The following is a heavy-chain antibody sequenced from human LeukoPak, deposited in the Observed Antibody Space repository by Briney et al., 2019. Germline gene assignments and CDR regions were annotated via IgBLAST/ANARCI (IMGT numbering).Heavy chain of an antibody. CDR1: GYTFTGYY. D-gene: IGHD2-21*01. CDR3: ARDTYASGGDCGY. J-gene: IGHJ4*02. CDR2: INPNSGGT. V-gene: IGHV1-2*02. Sequence: ASVKVSCKASGYTFTGYYMHWVGQAPGQGLEWMGWINPNSGGTNYAQKFQGRVTMTRDTSISTAYMELSRLRSDDTAVYYCARDTYASGGDCGYWGQGTLVTVSS.